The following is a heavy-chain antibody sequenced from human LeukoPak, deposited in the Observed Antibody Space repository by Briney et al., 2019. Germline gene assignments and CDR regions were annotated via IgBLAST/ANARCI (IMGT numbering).Heavy chain of an antibody. D-gene: IGHD5-18*01. Sequence: GGSLRLSCAASGFTFSSYAMHWVRQAPGKGLEYVSAISSNGGSTYYANSVKGRFTISRDNSKNTLYLQMGSLRAEDMAVYCCAREGIQLWTNAFDIWGQGTMVTVSS. CDR2: ISSNGGST. V-gene: IGHV3-64*01. CDR1: GFTFSSYA. CDR3: AREGIQLWTNAFDI. J-gene: IGHJ3*02.